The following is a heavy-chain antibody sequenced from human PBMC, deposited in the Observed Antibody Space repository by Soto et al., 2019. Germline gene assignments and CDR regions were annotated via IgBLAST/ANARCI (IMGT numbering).Heavy chain of an antibody. CDR2: IIPIFGTA. Sequence: QVQLVQSGAEVKKPGSSVKVSCKASGGTFSSYAISWVRQAPGQGLEWMGGIIPIFGTANYAQKFQGRVTITADESTSTAYMELSSLRSEDTAVYYCARGQDGYNPYYYSGMDVWGQGTTVTVSS. CDR3: ARGQDGYNPYYYSGMDV. D-gene: IGHD5-12*01. V-gene: IGHV1-69*12. CDR1: GGTFSSYA. J-gene: IGHJ6*02.